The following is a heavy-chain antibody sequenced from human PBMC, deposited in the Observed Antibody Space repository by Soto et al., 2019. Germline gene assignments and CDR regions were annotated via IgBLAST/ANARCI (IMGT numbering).Heavy chain of an antibody. D-gene: IGHD2-15*01. CDR2: ISGKNGNT. V-gene: IGHV1-18*04. J-gene: IGHJ6*02. CDR1: GYTFISHG. CDR3: ARVSSSIVVVPDYGMDV. Sequence: QVQLVQSGVEVKKPGASVKVSCKASGYTFISHGISWVRQAPGQGLEWMGWISGKNGNTNYAQKLQGRVTLTTDTSPSRAYMELRSLRSDDTAVYYCARVSSSIVVVPDYGMDVWGQGTTVTVSS.